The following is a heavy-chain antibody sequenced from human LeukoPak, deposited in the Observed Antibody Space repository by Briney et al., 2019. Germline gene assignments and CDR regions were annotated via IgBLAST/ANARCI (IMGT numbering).Heavy chain of an antibody. J-gene: IGHJ6*02. CDR3: ARDYSSSGTFFGYYYGMDV. CDR2: ISGSSKII. V-gene: IGHV3-48*02. D-gene: IGHD2-2*01. Sequence: GGSLRLSCAASGFTFSSYSMNWVRQAPGKGLEWISYISGSSKIIHWAESLKGRVTISRDNAKNSLYLQMNSLRDEDTAVYYCARDYSSSGTFFGYYYGMDVWGQGTTVTVSS. CDR1: GFTFSSYS.